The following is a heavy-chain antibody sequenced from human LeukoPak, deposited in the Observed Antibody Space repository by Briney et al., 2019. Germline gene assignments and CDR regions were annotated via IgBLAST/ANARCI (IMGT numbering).Heavy chain of an antibody. CDR2: ISSSSSTI. CDR3: ARGSAMVRGVLLDY. D-gene: IGHD3-10*01. CDR1: GVTFSSYS. V-gene: IGHV3-48*02. J-gene: IGHJ4*02. Sequence: GGSLRLSCSASGVTFSSYSMNWVRQAPGKGLEWVSYISSSSSTIYYADSVKGRFTISRDNAKNSLYLQMNSLRDEDTAVYYCARGSAMVRGVLLDYWGQGTLVTVSS.